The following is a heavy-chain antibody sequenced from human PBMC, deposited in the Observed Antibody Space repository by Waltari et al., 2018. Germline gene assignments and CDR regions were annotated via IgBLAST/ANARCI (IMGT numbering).Heavy chain of an antibody. Sequence: QVQLVQSGAEVKKPGSSVKVSCKASGGTFSSYAISWVRQAPGQGLEWMGGIIPFFSTANYAEECQGSVTITADESTSTGYMELSSLRAEDTAVYYCAGSSIGYGYGRNYYYDMGVWGKGTTVTISS. V-gene: IGHV1-69*12. CDR3: AGSSIGYGYGRNYYYDMGV. CDR1: GGTFSSYA. J-gene: IGHJ6*03. CDR2: IIPFFSTA. D-gene: IGHD5-18*01.